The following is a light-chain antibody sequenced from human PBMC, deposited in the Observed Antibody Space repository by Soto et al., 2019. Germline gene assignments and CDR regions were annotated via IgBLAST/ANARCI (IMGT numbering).Light chain of an antibody. CDR1: QSVSCW. Sequence: DIQMTQSPSTLSASVGDTVTVTCRASQSVSCWLAWYQQKPGEAPKLLIYDASALPRGVPSRCSGSGSGTKFTLTSASLHPYDFATYYCQQYEPFSGTFGPGTKLEI. J-gene: IGKJ1*01. CDR2: DAS. V-gene: IGKV1-5*01. CDR3: QQYEPFSGT.